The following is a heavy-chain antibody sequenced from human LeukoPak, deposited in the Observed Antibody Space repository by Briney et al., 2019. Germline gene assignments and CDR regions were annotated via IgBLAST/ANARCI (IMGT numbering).Heavy chain of an antibody. D-gene: IGHD3-10*01. CDR3: ARDGRMVRGDIYLDWLDP. Sequence: SVKVSCKASGGTFSSYTISWVRQAPGQGLEWMGRIIPILGIANYAQKFQGRVTITADKSTSTAYMELSSLRSEDTAVYYCARDGRMVRGDIYLDWLDPWGQGTLVTVSS. CDR1: GGTFSSYT. J-gene: IGHJ5*02. CDR2: IIPILGIA. V-gene: IGHV1-69*04.